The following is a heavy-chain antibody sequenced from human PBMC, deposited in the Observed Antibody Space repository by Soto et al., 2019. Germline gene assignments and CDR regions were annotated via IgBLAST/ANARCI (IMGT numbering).Heavy chain of an antibody. J-gene: IGHJ4*02. Sequence: ASVKVSCKASGYTFTSYGISRVRQAPGQGLEWMGWISAYNGNTNYAQKLQGRVTMTTDTSTSTAYMELRSLRSDDTAVYYCARDLSTQWLVLNYFDYWGQGTLVTVSS. V-gene: IGHV1-18*01. CDR3: ARDLSTQWLVLNYFDY. CDR1: GYTFTSYG. CDR2: ISAYNGNT. D-gene: IGHD6-19*01.